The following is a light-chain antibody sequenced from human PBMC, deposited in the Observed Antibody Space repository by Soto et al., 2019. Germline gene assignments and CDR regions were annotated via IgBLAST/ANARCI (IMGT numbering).Light chain of an antibody. CDR2: DVS. CDR3: KPYNNRPFT. CDR1: PSLLHRDGKTY. J-gene: IGKJ4*01. V-gene: IGKV2D-29*01. Sequence: SQTPVFLSVPSCQATYISCSSTPSLLHRDGKTYFDWFLQKAGQPPQLLIYDVSTRVTGVPDRLSGSGSGTDFTLKISRLEADDFAVYYCKPYNNRPFTFGEGTKVDI.